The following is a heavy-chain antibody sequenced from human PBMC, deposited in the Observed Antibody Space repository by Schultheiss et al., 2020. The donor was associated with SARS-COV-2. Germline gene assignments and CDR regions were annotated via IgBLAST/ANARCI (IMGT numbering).Heavy chain of an antibody. J-gene: IGHJ6*02. V-gene: IGHV4-59*12. D-gene: IGHD5-18*01. Sequence: SETLSLTCTVSGGSISSYYWSWIRQPPGKGLEWIGYIFYSGSTNYNPSLKSRVTISVDTSKKQFSLKLTSVTAADTAVYFCARADTGYGHGMDVWGQGTTVTVSS. CDR1: GGSISSYY. CDR2: IFYSGST. CDR3: ARADTGYGHGMDV.